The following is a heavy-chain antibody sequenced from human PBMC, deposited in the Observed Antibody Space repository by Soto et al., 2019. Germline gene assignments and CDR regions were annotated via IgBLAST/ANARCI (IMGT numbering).Heavy chain of an antibody. CDR3: TRAVVDDIGWLRFSIFDY. J-gene: IGHJ4*02. CDR1: GFTFGDYA. Sequence: GGSLRLSCTASGFTFGDYAMSWFRQAPGKGLEWVGFIRSKAYGGTTEYAASVKGRFTISRDDSKSIAYLQMNSLKTEDTAVYYCTRAVVDDIGWLRFSIFDYWGQRTLVTVSS. V-gene: IGHV3-49*03. CDR2: IRSKAYGGTT. D-gene: IGHD5-12*01.